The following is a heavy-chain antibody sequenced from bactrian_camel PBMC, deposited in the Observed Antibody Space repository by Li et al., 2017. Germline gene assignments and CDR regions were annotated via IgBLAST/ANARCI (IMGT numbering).Heavy chain of an antibody. CDR1: GYIPRSAF. D-gene: IGHD6*01. V-gene: IGHV3-2*01. CDR3: AAYVGSMSGNCQPNY. Sequence: HVQLVESGGGSVRTGDSLRLSCTYNGYIPRSAFITWFRQAPGKEREGVATILFNTSTTRHADSVKGRFTISQDDAKNTVYLQMNNLKPEDTAMYYCAAYVGSMSGNCQPNYWGQGTQVTV. CDR2: ILFNTSTT. J-gene: IGHJ4*01.